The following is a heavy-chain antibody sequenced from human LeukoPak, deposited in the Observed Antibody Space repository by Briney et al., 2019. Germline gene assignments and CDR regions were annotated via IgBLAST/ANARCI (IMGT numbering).Heavy chain of an antibody. Sequence: ASVNVSCKASGYTFTSYGISWVRQAPGQGLEWMGWISAYNGNTNYAQKLQGRVTMTTDTSTSTAYMELRSLRSDDTAVYYCARGWRCSSTSCKTFDPWGQGTLVTVSS. CDR3: ARGWRCSSTSCKTFDP. CDR1: GYTFTSYG. V-gene: IGHV1-18*01. CDR2: ISAYNGNT. D-gene: IGHD2-2*01. J-gene: IGHJ5*02.